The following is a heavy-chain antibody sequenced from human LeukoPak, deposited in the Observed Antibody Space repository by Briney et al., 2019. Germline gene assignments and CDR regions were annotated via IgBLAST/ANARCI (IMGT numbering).Heavy chain of an antibody. D-gene: IGHD3-22*01. Sequence: SETLSLTCSVSGDSVSRSDSYWDWIRQPPGKGLEWIGTIYYSGRIYYSPSLKSRVTMSVDPSNNQFSLNLRSVTAADTALYYCARRRYYDGSGYLEWGQGTLLSVSS. V-gene: IGHV4-39*01. CDR1: GDSVSRSDSY. CDR2: IYYSGRI. J-gene: IGHJ1*01. CDR3: ARRRYYDGSGYLE.